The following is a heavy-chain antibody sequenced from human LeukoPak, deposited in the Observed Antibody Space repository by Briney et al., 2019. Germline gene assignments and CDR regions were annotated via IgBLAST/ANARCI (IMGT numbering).Heavy chain of an antibody. Sequence: ASVKVSCKISGFGLSVLSIHWMRQAPGKGLEWVGGIRPETGEPVFAQKFRGRVTITEDTFTDTGYLELRGLTSEDTAVYYCSTDSGRSYFYFDFWGQGTLVTVSS. CDR1: GFGLSVLS. J-gene: IGHJ4*02. D-gene: IGHD3-10*01. V-gene: IGHV1-24*01. CDR3: STDSGRSYFYFDF. CDR2: IRPETGEP.